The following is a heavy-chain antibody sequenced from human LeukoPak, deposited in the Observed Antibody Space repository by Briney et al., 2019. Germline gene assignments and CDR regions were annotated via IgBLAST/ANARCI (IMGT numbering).Heavy chain of an antibody. J-gene: IGHJ4*02. CDR1: GYTFTSYY. D-gene: IGHD3-22*01. Sequence: GASVKVSCKASGYTFTSYYMHWARQAPGQGLEWMGIINPSSGSTSNAQKFQGRVTMTRDTSTSTVYMELSSLRSEDTAVYYCARDGEYYDSRGSYFDSWGQGTLVTVSS. CDR3: ARDGEYYDSRGSYFDS. CDR2: INPSSGST. V-gene: IGHV1-46*01.